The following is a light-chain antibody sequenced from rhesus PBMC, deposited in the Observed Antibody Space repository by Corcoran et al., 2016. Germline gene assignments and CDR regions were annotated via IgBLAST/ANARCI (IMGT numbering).Light chain of an antibody. CDR2: DVS. J-gene: IGLJ6*01. V-gene: IGLV2S7*01. CDR3: CSYTTSSSFV. CDR1: SGDIGAFNS. Sequence: QSAPTQPPSVSGSPGQAVTISCTGTSGDIGAFNSVSWYQQHPGKAPKVMIYDVSKRPSGVSDRFSDSKSANTASLTISGLEAEDVADYYCCSYTTSSSFVFGGGTKLTVL.